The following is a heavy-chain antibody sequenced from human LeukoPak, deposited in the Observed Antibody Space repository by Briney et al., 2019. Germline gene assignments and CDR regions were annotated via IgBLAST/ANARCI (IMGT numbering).Heavy chain of an antibody. V-gene: IGHV1-69*06. CDR3: ARVVVLMAVAGSTYFDY. J-gene: IGHJ4*02. Sequence: SVKVSCKASGGTFSNFAISWVRQAPGQGLEWMGGIIPLFGTANYGQKSQGRVTITADKSTSTAYMELSSLRSEDTAVYYCARVVVLMAVAGSTYFDYWGQGTLVTVSS. CDR2: IIPLFGTA. D-gene: IGHD6-19*01. CDR1: GGTFSNFA.